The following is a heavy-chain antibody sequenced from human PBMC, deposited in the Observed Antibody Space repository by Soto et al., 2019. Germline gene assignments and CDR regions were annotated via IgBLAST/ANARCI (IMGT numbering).Heavy chain of an antibody. Sequence: PWETLSLTCAVSGDSVRSSNWWTWVRQSPGKGLERIGEIYHLGGTNYNPSLKSRVTISVDMAKNQVSLKLSSVTAADTAVYYCATMKKPRGYYYGLNVWGQGTTVTVSS. V-gene: IGHV4-4*02. CDR1: GDSVRSSNW. J-gene: IGHJ6*02. CDR2: IYHLGGT. CDR3: ATMKKPRGYYYGLNV.